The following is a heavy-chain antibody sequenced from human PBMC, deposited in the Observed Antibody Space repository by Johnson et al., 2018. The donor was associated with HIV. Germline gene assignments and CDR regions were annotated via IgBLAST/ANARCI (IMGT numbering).Heavy chain of an antibody. Sequence: QVQLVESGGGVVQPGRSLRLSCAASGFTFSSYAMHWVRQAPGKGPEWVAVISYDGSNKYYADSVKGRFTISRDNSKNTLYLQMNSLRAEDTAVYYCALRDGYNYELDPVRHFDIWGQGTMGTVSS. J-gene: IGHJ3*02. CDR3: ALRDGYNYELDPVRHFDI. D-gene: IGHD5-24*01. CDR1: GFTFSSYA. V-gene: IGHV3-30*04. CDR2: ISYDGSNK.